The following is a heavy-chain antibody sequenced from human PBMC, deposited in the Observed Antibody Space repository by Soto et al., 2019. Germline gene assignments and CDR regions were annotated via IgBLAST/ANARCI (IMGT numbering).Heavy chain of an antibody. CDR1: GYTFTNYA. Sequence: GASVKVSCKASGYTFTNYAIHWVRQAPGQRLEWMGWIDAGNGNTKYSQNFQGGVTITRATSATTAYMELSSLRSEDTAVYYSARAPSDFGSYLLPAYWGQGTLVTVSS. CDR3: ARAPSDFGSYLLPAY. D-gene: IGHD1-26*01. CDR2: IDAGNGNT. J-gene: IGHJ4*02. V-gene: IGHV1-3*01.